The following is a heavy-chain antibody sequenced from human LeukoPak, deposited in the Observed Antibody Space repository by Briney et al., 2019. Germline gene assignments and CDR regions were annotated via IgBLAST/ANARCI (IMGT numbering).Heavy chain of an antibody. Sequence: TGGSLRLSCAASGFTFSSYSMNWVRQAPGKGLEWVSSISSSSSYIYYADSVKGRFTISRDNAKNSLYLQMNSQRIEDAGVYYCARPSDHYYYYFYMDVWGQGTTVTVSS. CDR2: ISSSSSYI. V-gene: IGHV3-21*01. J-gene: IGHJ6*03. CDR1: GFTFSSYS. CDR3: ARPSDHYYYYFYMDV.